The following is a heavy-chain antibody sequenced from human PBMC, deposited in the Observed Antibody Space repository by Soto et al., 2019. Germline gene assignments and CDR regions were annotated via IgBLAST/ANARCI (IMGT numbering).Heavy chain of an antibody. J-gene: IGHJ4*02. CDR1: GFTFSSYA. CDR3: ARDRYDFWSGLIDY. V-gene: IGHV3-30-3*01. Sequence: QEQLVESGGGVVQPGRSLRLSCAASGFTFSSYAMHWVRQAPGKGLEWVAVISYDGSNKYYADSVKGRFTISRDNSKNTLYLQMNSLRAEDTAVYYCARDRYDFWSGLIDYWGQGTLVTVS. CDR2: ISYDGSNK. D-gene: IGHD3-3*01.